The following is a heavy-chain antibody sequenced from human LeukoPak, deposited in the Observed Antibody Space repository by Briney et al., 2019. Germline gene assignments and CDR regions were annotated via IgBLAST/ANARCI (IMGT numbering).Heavy chain of an antibody. J-gene: IGHJ6*02. CDR2: IFRIGST. V-gene: IGHV4-38-2*02. CDR1: GSSITTGYY. D-gene: IGHD3-10*01. Sequence: SETLSLTCTVSGSSITTGYYWAWIRQPPGKGLEWIGTIFRIGSTYYNPSLKSRVTISVDTSKNQFSLKLSSVTAADTAVYYCARHMFTMVRGVGSMDVWGQGTTVTVSS. CDR3: ARHMFTMVRGVGSMDV.